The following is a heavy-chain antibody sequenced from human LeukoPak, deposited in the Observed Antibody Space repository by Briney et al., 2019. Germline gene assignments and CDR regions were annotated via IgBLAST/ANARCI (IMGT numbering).Heavy chain of an antibody. D-gene: IGHD6-13*01. Sequence: GGSLRLSCAASGFTFNNYAMNWVRQAPGKGLEWVAHIHPGGTEKYHADSVKGRFSISRDNVDNTLYLQMNSLRVDDTAIYYCAKNSGWYRYDSWGQGTLVTVSS. CDR2: IHPGGTEK. J-gene: IGHJ4*02. V-gene: IGHV3-7*03. CDR1: GFTFNNYA. CDR3: AKNSGWYRYDS.